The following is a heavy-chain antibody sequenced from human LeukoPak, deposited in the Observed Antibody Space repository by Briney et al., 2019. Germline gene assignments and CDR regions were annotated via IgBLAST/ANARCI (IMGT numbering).Heavy chain of an antibody. CDR2: INWNGGST. CDR1: GFTLDDYG. V-gene: IGHV3-20*04. D-gene: IGHD7-27*01. Sequence: GGSLRLSCAASGFTLDDYGMSWVRQAPGKGLEWVSGINWNGGSTGYADSVKGRFTISRDNAKNSLYLQMNSLRAEGTALYYCARDSRLGTHFDYWGQGTLVTVSS. CDR3: ARDSRLGTHFDY. J-gene: IGHJ4*02.